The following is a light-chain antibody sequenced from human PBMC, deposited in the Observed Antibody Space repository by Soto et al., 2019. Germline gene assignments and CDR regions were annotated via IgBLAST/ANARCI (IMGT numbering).Light chain of an antibody. J-gene: IGKJ3*01. CDR3: QQYNNWPLT. CDR1: QSVSSN. Sequence: EIVMTQSPATLSVSPGERATLSCRASQSVSSNLAWYQQRPGQAPRLLIYGASTRATGIPATFSGSGSGTEFTLTISSLQSEDCAVYYFQQYNNWPLTFGPGPQVAIK. V-gene: IGKV3-15*01. CDR2: GAS.